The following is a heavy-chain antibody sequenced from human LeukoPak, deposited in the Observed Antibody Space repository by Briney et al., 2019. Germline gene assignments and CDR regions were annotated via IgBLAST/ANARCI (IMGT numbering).Heavy chain of an antibody. V-gene: IGHV3-11*01. D-gene: IGHD5-12*01. CDR2: ISSSGSTI. CDR1: GFTFSDYY. Sequence: NPGGSLRLSCAASGFTFSDYYTSWIRQAPGKGLEWVSYISSSGSTIYYADSVKGRFTISRDNAKNSLYLQMNSLRAEDTAVYYCARVATIDYYYMDVWGKGTTVTVSS. J-gene: IGHJ6*03. CDR3: ARVATIDYYYMDV.